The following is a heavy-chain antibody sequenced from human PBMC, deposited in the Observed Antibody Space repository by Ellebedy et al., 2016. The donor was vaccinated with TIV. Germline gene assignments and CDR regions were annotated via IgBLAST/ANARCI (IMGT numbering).Heavy chain of an antibody. V-gene: IGHV3-7*01. D-gene: IGHD3-22*01. J-gene: IGHJ4*02. Sequence: GESLKISXAASGFTFSSYWMSWVRQAPGKGLEWVANIKQDGSEKYYVDSVKGRFTISRDNAKNSLYLQMNSLRAEDTAVYYRARSRALLRPFDYWGQGTLVTVSS. CDR1: GFTFSSYW. CDR2: IKQDGSEK. CDR3: ARSRALLRPFDY.